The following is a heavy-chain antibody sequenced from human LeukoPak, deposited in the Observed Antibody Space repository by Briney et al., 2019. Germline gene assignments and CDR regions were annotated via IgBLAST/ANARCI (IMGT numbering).Heavy chain of an antibody. D-gene: IGHD4-11*01. J-gene: IGHJ6*02. V-gene: IGHV4-59*01. CDR2: IYYSGST. Sequence: SETLSPTCTVSGGSISSYYWSWIRQPPGKGLEWIGYIYYSGSTNYNPSLKSRVTISVDTSKNQFSLKLSSVTAADTAVYYCARDIRYSNYVGYYYYYGMDVWGQGTTVTVSS. CDR1: GGSISSYY. CDR3: ARDIRYSNYVGYYYYYGMDV.